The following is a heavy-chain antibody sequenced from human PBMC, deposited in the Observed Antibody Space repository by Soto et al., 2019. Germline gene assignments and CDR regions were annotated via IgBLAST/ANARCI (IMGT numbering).Heavy chain of an antibody. Sequence: EVQLLESGGGLVQPGGSLRLSCAASGFTFSSYAMSWVRQAPGKGLEWVSAISGSGGSTYYADSVKGRFTISRANSKNTLYLQMNSLRAEDTAVYYCAKARFHWYSSSWDYWGQGTLVTVSS. D-gene: IGHD6-6*01. J-gene: IGHJ4*02. V-gene: IGHV3-23*01. CDR2: ISGSGGST. CDR3: AKARFHWYSSSWDY. CDR1: GFTFSSYA.